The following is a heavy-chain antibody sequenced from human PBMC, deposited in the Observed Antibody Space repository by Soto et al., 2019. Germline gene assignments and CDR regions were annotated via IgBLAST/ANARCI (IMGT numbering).Heavy chain of an antibody. CDR3: ARDDIRSGDYYGMDV. J-gene: IGHJ6*02. Sequence: SETLSLTCTVSGGSISSGGYYWSWIRQHPGKGLEWIGYIYYSGSTYYNPSLKSRVTISVDTSKNQFSLKLSSVTAADTAVYYCARDDIRSGDYYGMDVWGQGTTVTVSS. D-gene: IGHD3-16*01. V-gene: IGHV4-31*03. CDR1: GGSISSGGYY. CDR2: IYYSGST.